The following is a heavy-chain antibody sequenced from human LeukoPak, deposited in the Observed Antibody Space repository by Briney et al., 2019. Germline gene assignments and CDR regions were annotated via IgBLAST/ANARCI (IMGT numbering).Heavy chain of an antibody. V-gene: IGHV1-69*05. Sequence: SVKVSCKASGGTFSSYAISWVRQAPGQGLEWMGGIIPIFGTANYAQKFQGRVTITTDESTSTAYMELSSLRSEDTAVYYCARDHSGSYLNAFDIWGQGTMVTVSS. D-gene: IGHD1-26*01. J-gene: IGHJ3*02. CDR3: ARDHSGSYLNAFDI. CDR2: IIPIFGTA. CDR1: GGTFSSYA.